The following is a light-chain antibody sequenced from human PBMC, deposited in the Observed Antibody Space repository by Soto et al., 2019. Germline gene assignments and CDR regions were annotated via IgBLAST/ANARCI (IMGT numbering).Light chain of an antibody. CDR1: QSVSSY. CDR2: DAS. J-gene: IGKJ4*01. CDR3: QQRSNWPLT. V-gene: IGKV3-11*01. Sequence: EIVVTQSPATPSLSPGERATLSCMASQSVSSYLAWYQQKLGQAPRLLIYDASNRATCIPARFSGSGSGTAFTLTISSLGPEDFAVYYCQQRSNWPLTFGGGTKVEIK.